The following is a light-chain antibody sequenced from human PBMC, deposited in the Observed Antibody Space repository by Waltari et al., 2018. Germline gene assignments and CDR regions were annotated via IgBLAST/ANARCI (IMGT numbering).Light chain of an antibody. CDR3: SSYTSSSTLWV. CDR2: DVS. Sequence: QSALTQPASVSGSPGQSITISCTGTSSDVGGYNYVSWYQQHPGKAPKRMIYDVSNRPSGVSTRCAGSKSGNTASLTISGLQAEDEADYYCSSYTSSSTLWVFGGGAKLTVL. V-gene: IGLV2-14*03. CDR1: SSDVGGYNY. J-gene: IGLJ3*02.